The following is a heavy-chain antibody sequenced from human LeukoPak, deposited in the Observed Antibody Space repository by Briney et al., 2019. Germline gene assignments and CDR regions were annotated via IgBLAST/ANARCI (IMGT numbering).Heavy chain of an antibody. CDR3: ARVGSSGWYSDY. V-gene: IGHV4-59*11. J-gene: IGHJ4*02. Sequence: SETLSVTCTVSGGSISSHYWSWLRQPPGKGLEWIGYIYYSGSTNYNPSLKSRVTISVDTSKNQFSLKLSSVTAADTAVYYCARVGSSGWYSDYWGQGTLVTVSS. D-gene: IGHD6-19*01. CDR1: GGSISSHY. CDR2: IYYSGST.